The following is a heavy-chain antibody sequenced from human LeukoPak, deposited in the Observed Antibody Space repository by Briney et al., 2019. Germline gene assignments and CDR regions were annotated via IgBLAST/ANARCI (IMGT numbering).Heavy chain of an antibody. V-gene: IGHV4-39*01. CDR1: GGPISSSSYY. CDR2: IYYSGST. Sequence: PSETLSLTCTVSGGPISSSSYYWGWIRQPPGKGLEWIGSIYYSGSTYYNPSLKSRVTISVDTSKNQFSLKLSSVTAADTAVYYCARHMIAAAGTEAYYFDYWGQGTLVTVSS. D-gene: IGHD6-13*01. CDR3: ARHMIAAAGTEAYYFDY. J-gene: IGHJ4*02.